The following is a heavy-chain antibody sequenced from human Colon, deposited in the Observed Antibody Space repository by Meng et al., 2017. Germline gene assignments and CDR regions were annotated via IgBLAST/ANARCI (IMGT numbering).Heavy chain of an antibody. CDR1: GFTFGDYA. V-gene: IGHV3-49*04. D-gene: IGHD3-22*01. CDR3: TRANYYDSSGALF. Sequence: GGSLRLSCTASGFTFGDYAMSWVRQAPGKGLEWVGFIRSKAYGGTTEYAASVKGRFTISRDDSKSIAYLQMNSLKTEDTAVYYCTRANYYDSSGALFWGQGTLVTVSS. CDR2: IRSKAYGGTT. J-gene: IGHJ4*02.